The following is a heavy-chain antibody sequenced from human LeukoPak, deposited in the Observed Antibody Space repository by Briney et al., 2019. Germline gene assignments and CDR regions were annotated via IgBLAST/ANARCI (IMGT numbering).Heavy chain of an antibody. CDR2: ISGSGGST. CDR3: AKDRRGYGSGSDAFDI. CDR1: GFTFSSYA. Sequence: PGGSLRLSCAASGFTFSSYAMSWVRQAPGKGLEWVSAISGSGGSTYYADSVKGRFTISRDNSTNTLYLQMNSLRAEDTAVYYCAKDRRGYGSGSDAFDIWGQGTMVTVSS. V-gene: IGHV3-23*01. D-gene: IGHD3-10*01. J-gene: IGHJ3*02.